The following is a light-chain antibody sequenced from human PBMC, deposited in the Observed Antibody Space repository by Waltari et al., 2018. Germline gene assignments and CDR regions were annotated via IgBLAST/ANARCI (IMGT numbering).Light chain of an antibody. CDR1: TGAVTSGHY. J-gene: IGLJ2*01. Sequence: QAVVTQEPSLTVSPGGTVTLTCGSSTGAVTSGHYPYWFQQKPGQAPRTLFYDTSNKHPATPARFSGSLLGGKAALTLSGVQPEDEAEYYYLLSYSGARVFGGGTKLTVL. CDR2: DTS. CDR3: LLSYSGARV. V-gene: IGLV7-46*01.